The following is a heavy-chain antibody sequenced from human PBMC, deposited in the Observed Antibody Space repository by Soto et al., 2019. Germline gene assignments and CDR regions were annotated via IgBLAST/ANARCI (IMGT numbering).Heavy chain of an antibody. CDR1: GVSISSTSYN. D-gene: IGHD6-6*01. J-gene: IGHJ6*02. CDR2: IDYSGST. V-gene: IGHV4-61*05. Sequence: PSETLSLTCNVSGVSISSTSYNWGWIRQPPGKGLEWIGYIDYSGSTNYNPSLKSRVTISADTSKNQFSLTLSSVTAAATAVYYCARENSSSYYYYGMDVWGQGTTVTVSS. CDR3: ARENSSSYYYYGMDV.